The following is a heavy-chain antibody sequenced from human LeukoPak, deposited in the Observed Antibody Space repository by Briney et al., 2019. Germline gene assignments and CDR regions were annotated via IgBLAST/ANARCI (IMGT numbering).Heavy chain of an antibody. V-gene: IGHV3-48*04. CDR2: ISSSSSTI. J-gene: IGHJ6*02. CDR3: ARDVVVVPAATRYYYYGMDV. D-gene: IGHD2-2*01. Sequence: PGGSLRLSCAASGFTFSSYSMNWVRQAPGKGLEWVSYISSSSSTIYYADSVKGRFTISRDNAKNSLYLQMNSLRAEDTAVYYCARDVVVVPAATRYYYYGMDVWGQGTTVTVSS. CDR1: GFTFSSYS.